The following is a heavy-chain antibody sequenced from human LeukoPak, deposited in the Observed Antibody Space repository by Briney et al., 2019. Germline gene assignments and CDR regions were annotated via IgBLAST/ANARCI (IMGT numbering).Heavy chain of an antibody. Sequence: SETLSLTCTVSGGSISSYYWSWIRQPPGKGLEWIGYIYYSGSTNYNPSLKSRVTISVDTSKNQFSLKLSSVTAADTAVCYCARGSGLYYYDSSGYTWFDPWGQGTLVTVSS. D-gene: IGHD3-22*01. CDR1: GGSISSYY. V-gene: IGHV4-59*01. CDR2: IYYSGST. J-gene: IGHJ5*02. CDR3: ARGSGLYYYDSSGYTWFDP.